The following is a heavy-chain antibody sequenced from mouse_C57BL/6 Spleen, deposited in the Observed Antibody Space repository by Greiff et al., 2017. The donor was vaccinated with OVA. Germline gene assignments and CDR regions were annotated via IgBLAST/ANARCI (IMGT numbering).Heavy chain of an antibody. CDR3: ARQDDYDEGGPWFAY. V-gene: IGHV5-12*01. Sequence: EVKVVESGGGLVQPGGSLKLSCAASGFTFSDYYMYWVRQTPEKRLEWVAYISNGGGSTYYPDTVKGRFTISRDNAKNTLYLQMSRLKSEDTAMYYCARQDDYDEGGPWFAYWGQGTLVTVSA. CDR2: ISNGGGST. J-gene: IGHJ3*01. D-gene: IGHD2-4*01. CDR1: GFTFSDYY.